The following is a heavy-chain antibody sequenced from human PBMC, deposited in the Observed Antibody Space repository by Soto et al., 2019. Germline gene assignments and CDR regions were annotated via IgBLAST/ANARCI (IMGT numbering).Heavy chain of an antibody. V-gene: IGHV1-46*01. J-gene: IGHJ5*02. CDR1: GYTFSNYY. CDR3: ARDEGFCSGESCTGWFDP. CDR2: INPNAGIT. Sequence: QVQLVQSGAELQKPGASVKVSCKASGYTFSNYYINWVRQAPGQGLEWVGVINPNAGITMYAQKFQGRINMTRDTSTNTIYMTLRSLRSEDTALYYCARDEGFCSGESCTGWFDPWGQGTLVTVSS. D-gene: IGHD2-15*01.